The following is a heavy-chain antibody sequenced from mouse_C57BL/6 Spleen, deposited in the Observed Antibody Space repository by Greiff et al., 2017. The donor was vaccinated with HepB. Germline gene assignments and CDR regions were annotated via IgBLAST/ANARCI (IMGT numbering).Heavy chain of an antibody. Sequence: DVQLQESGPGMVKPSQSLSLTCTVTGYSITSGYDWHWIRHFPGNKLEWMGYISYSGSTNYNPSLKSRISITHDTSKNHFFLKLNSVTTEDTATYYCARVYYGSSEFAYWGQGTLVTVSA. V-gene: IGHV3-1*01. CDR1: GYSITSGYD. J-gene: IGHJ3*01. CDR3: ARVYYGSSEFAY. CDR2: ISYSGST. D-gene: IGHD1-1*01.